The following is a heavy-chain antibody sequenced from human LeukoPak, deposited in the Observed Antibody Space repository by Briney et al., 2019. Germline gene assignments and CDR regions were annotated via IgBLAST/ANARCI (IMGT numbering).Heavy chain of an antibody. J-gene: IGHJ4*02. Sequence: GGSLRLSCAASGFTFSNAWMSWVRQAPGKGLEWVAVIWYDGSNKYYADSVKGRFTISRDNSKNTLYLQMNSLRAEDTAVYYCARDLYYYDSSGHLDYWGQGTLVTVSS. CDR1: GFTFSNAW. CDR2: IWYDGSNK. CDR3: ARDLYYYDSSGHLDY. V-gene: IGHV3-33*08. D-gene: IGHD3-22*01.